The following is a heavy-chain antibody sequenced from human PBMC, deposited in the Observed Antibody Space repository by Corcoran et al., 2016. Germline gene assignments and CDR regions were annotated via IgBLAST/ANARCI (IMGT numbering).Heavy chain of an antibody. CDR1: GDTFSSYA. V-gene: IGHV1-69*01. Sequence: QVQLVQSGAEVKKPGSSVKVSCKASGDTFSSYAINWVRQAPGQGLEWMGGIIPIFGTANYAQKFQGRVTITADESTSTAYMELSSLKSEDTAVYFRARHRVVPAANYWYFDLWGRGTLVTVSS. J-gene: IGHJ2*01. CDR2: IIPIFGTA. CDR3: ARHRVVPAANYWYFDL. D-gene: IGHD2-2*01.